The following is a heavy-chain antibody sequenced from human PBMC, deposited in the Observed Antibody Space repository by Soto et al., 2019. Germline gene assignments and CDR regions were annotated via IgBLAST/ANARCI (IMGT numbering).Heavy chain of an antibody. D-gene: IGHD3-3*01. CDR2: IYYGGST. Sequence: QVQLQESGPGLVKPSQTLSLTCTVSGGSISSGDYYWSWIRQPPGKGLEWIGYIYYGGSTFYNPSRRIRVTLSLDTSKTQFALKLSSVTASDTAVEYCVFFGTRLRSFAYWGQGTLVTVSS. CDR1: GGSISSGDYY. V-gene: IGHV4-30-4*01. J-gene: IGHJ4*02. CDR3: VFFGTRLRSFAY.